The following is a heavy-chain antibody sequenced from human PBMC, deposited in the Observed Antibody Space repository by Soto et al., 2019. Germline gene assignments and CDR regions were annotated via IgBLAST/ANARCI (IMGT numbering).Heavy chain of an antibody. D-gene: IGHD2-2*01. V-gene: IGHV1-18*01. J-gene: IGHJ6*02. CDR2: ISAYNGNT. Sequence: QVQLVQSGAEVKKPGASVKVSCKASGYTFTSYGISWVRQAPGQGLEWMGWISAYNGNTNYAQKLQGRVTMTTDTSTSTADMELRSLRSDDTAVYYCARDMGYCSSTSCYAAYGMDVWGQGTTVTVSS. CDR1: GYTFTSYG. CDR3: ARDMGYCSSTSCYAAYGMDV.